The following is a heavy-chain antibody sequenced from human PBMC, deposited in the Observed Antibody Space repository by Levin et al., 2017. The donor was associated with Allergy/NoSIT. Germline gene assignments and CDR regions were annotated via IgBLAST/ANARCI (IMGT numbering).Heavy chain of an antibody. V-gene: IGHV1-18*01. CDR3: ARESLGYCSSTSCYGGWFDP. J-gene: IGHJ5*02. D-gene: IGHD2-2*01. CDR1: GYTFTSYG. Sequence: GESLKISCKASGYTFTSYGISWVRQAPGQGLEWMGWISAYNGNTNYAQKLQGRVTMTTDTSTSTAYMELRSLRSDDTAVYYCARESLGYCSSTSCYGGWFDPWGQGTLVTVSS. CDR2: ISAYNGNT.